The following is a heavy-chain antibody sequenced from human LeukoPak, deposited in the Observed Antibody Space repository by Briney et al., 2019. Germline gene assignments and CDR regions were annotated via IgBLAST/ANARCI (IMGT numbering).Heavy chain of an antibody. V-gene: IGHV3-11*01. D-gene: IGHD6-13*01. Sequence: PGGSLRLSCAASGFTFSDYYMNWIRQAPGKGLEWVSYISSGGNTLYYADSVKGRFTISRDNAKNSLYLQMNSLRADDTAVYYCARGSISVAAAGRIDYWGQGTLVTVSA. CDR1: GFTFSDYY. J-gene: IGHJ4*02. CDR3: ARGSISVAAAGRIDY. CDR2: ISSGGNTL.